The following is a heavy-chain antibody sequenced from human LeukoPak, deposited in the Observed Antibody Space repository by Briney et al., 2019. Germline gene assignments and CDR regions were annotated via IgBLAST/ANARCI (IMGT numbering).Heavy chain of an antibody. CDR3: AAQPCINGICYLDY. CDR2: ISYHARDQ. CDR1: GFTFSDHP. D-gene: IGHD2-8*01. J-gene: IGHJ4*02. Sequence: GGSLRLSCTASGFTFSDHPMHWVRQAPGKGLEWVTVISYHARDQFYADSVKGRFTVSRDNSRNTLYLQMNSLRTEDSAFYYCAAQPCINGICYLDYWGQGTLVTVSS. V-gene: IGHV3-30*04.